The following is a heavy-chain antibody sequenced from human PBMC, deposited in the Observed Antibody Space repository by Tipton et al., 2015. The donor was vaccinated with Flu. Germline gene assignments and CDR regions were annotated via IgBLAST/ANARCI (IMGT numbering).Heavy chain of an antibody. CDR3: ATLAITALYDFDY. CDR2: ILGNGNT. Sequence: TLSLTCTVSGASLSGGGYYWSWIRQYPGKGLEWIGHILGNGNTFYKPSLKSRFTLSLDTSKTQFSLNVTSVTAADTAAYYCATLAITALYDFDYWGQGTLVTVSS. J-gene: IGHJ4*02. D-gene: IGHD1-20*01. CDR1: GASLSGGGYY. V-gene: IGHV4-31*03.